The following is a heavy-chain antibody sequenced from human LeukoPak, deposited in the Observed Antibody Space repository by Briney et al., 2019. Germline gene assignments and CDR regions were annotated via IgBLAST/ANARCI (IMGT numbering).Heavy chain of an antibody. V-gene: IGHV3-23*01. D-gene: IGHD5/OR15-5a*01. CDR1: GFAFTDYA. CDR2: ISSRGDKT. Sequence: PGGSLRLACAASGFAFTDYAVSWVRQAPGKGLKWVSAISSRGDKTYYADSVKGRFAISRNNSKNTLYLQKNSLRAEDTAVYYCAKEDKTVSTPYVDYWGPGTLVTVSS. J-gene: IGHJ4*02. CDR3: AKEDKTVSTPYVDY.